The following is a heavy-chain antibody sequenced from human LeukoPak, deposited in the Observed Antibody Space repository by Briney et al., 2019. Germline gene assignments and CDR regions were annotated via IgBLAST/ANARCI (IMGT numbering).Heavy chain of an antibody. D-gene: IGHD2-21*02. V-gene: IGHV3-23*01. Sequence: GGSLRLSCVASGFRFSTYAMSWVRQSPGKGLEWVSGISGSGDDSSSGGTTHYEDSVRGRFTISRDNSKNTLHLEMNSLRVEDTALYYCAKDYTICAGDCSSPGDAFDLWGQGTMVTASS. CDR2: ISGSGDDSSSGGTT. J-gene: IGHJ3*01. CDR3: AKDYTICAGDCSSPGDAFDL. CDR1: GFRFSTYA.